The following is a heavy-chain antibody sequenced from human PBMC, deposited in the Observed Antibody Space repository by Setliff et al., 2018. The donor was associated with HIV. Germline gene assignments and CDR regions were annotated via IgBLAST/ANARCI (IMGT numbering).Heavy chain of an antibody. CDR2: IYASGKT. V-gene: IGHV4-4*07. J-gene: IGHJ4*02. D-gene: IGHD3-3*01. Sequence: LSETLSLTCNVSGDSLNTYYWSWIRQSAGKGLEWIGRIYASGKTTFNPSLKSRITMSVDTSKNQFSLKLTSVTAADTAVYYCARGNNDLESFDYWGQGALVTVS. CDR3: ARGNNDLESFDY. CDR1: GDSLNTYY.